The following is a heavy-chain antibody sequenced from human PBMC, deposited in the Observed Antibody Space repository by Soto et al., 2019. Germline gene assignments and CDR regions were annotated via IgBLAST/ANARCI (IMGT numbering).Heavy chain of an antibody. CDR1: GFTFSSYG. CDR2: IWYDGSNK. Sequence: LRLSCAASGFTFSSYGMHWVRQAPGKGLEWVAVIWYDGSNKYYADSVKGRFTISRDNSKNTLYLQMNSLRAEDTAVYYCARDNKYSGYDYDAFDIWGQGTMVTVSS. V-gene: IGHV3-33*01. CDR3: ARDNKYSGYDYDAFDI. J-gene: IGHJ3*02. D-gene: IGHD5-12*01.